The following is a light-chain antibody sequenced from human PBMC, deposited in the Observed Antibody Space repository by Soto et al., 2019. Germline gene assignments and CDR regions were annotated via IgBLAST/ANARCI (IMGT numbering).Light chain of an antibody. CDR3: QQYGSSPLT. CDR1: QSVGNSY. CDR2: GAS. J-gene: IGKJ4*01. Sequence: EIVLTQSPGTLSLSPGERATLSCRASQSVGNSYLAWYQQKPGQAPRLVIYGASSRATGIPDRFSGSGSGTDFTLTISRLEPEDFTVYYCQQYGSSPLTFGGGTKVEIK. V-gene: IGKV3-20*01.